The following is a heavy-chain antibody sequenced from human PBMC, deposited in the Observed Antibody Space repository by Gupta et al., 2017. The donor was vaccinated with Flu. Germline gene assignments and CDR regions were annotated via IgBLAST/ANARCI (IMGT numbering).Heavy chain of an antibody. V-gene: IGHV3-23*01. CDR1: GFTFSSYA. CDR3: AKDLRASPITVVPY. CDR2: ISGSGGST. J-gene: IGHJ4*02. D-gene: IGHD3-10*01. Sequence: EVQLLASGGGLVQPGGSLRLSCAAAGFTFSSYALSWVRQAPGKGLEWVSAISGSGGSTYYADSVKGRFTISRDNSKNTLYLQMNSLGAEDTAVYYCAKDLRASPITVVPYWGQGTLVTVSS.